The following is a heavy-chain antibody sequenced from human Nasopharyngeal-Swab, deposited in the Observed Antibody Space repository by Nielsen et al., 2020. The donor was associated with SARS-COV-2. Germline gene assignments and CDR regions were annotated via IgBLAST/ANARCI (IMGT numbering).Heavy chain of an antibody. J-gene: IGHJ5*02. CDR1: GGSISSSSYY. Sequence: SETLSLTCTVSGGSISSSSYYWGWIRQPPGKGLEWIGSIYYSGSTYYNPSLKSRVTISVDTSKNQFSLKLSSVTAADTAVYYCARGARAQLVRTGWFDPWGQGTLVTVSS. CDR2: IYYSGST. V-gene: IGHV4-39*01. D-gene: IGHD6-6*01. CDR3: ARGARAQLVRTGWFDP.